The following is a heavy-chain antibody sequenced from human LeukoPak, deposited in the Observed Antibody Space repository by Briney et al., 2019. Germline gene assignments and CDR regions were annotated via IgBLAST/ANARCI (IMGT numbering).Heavy chain of an antibody. J-gene: IGHJ4*02. CDR2: ISSSSTI. CDR3: ARHYGGNTASGY. Sequence: ETLSLTCTVSGGSISTYYWNWVRQAPGKGLEWVSYISSSSTIYYADSVKGRFTISRDNAKNSVYLQMNSLRAEDTALYYCARHYGGNTASGYWGQGTLVTVSS. D-gene: IGHD4-23*01. V-gene: IGHV3-69-1*01. CDR1: GGSISTYY.